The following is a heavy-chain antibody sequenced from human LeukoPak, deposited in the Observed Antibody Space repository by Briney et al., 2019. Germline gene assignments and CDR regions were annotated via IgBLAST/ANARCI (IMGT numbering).Heavy chain of an antibody. CDR1: GVSINTYY. CDR3: AAGPWELDF. V-gene: IGHV4-4*09. J-gene: IGHJ4*02. D-gene: IGHD1-26*01. Sequence: SETLSLTCTVSGVSINTYYASWIRQAPGKGLEFIGFIYNGGNTNYNPSLKSRATISVDTSNNQFSLRLTSVTAADTAMYYCAAGPWELDFWSQGTLVTVSS. CDR2: IYNGGNT.